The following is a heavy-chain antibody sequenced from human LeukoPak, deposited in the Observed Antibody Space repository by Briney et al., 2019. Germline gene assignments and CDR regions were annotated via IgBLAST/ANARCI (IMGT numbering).Heavy chain of an antibody. CDR3: ARPYYYDSSGYLGY. D-gene: IGHD3-22*01. J-gene: IGHJ4*02. CDR1: GYTFTSYG. CDR2: ISAYNGNT. V-gene: IGHV1-18*01. Sequence: ASVKVSCKASGYTFTSYGISWVRQAPGQGLEWMGWISAYNGNTNYAQKLQGRVTMTTDTSTRTAYMELRSLRSDDTAVYYCARPYYYDSSGYLGYWGQGTLVTVSS.